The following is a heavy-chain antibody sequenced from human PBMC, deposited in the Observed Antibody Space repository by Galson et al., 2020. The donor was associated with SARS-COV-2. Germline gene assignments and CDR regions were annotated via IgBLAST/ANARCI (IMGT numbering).Heavy chain of an antibody. Sequence: GGSLRLSCTASGFIFRAYAMPWVRQAPGKGLEWVAMIWFDASIKYYADSVRDRFKIYRDNSGNTMSLLMLDPRPEDTAIYFCVKGFGSTYNRAPDSWGQGTQVTVSS. J-gene: IGHJ5*01. V-gene: IGHV3-33*06. CDR3: VKGFGSTYNRAPDS. D-gene: IGHD3-16*01. CDR2: IWFDASIK. CDR1: GFIFRAYA.